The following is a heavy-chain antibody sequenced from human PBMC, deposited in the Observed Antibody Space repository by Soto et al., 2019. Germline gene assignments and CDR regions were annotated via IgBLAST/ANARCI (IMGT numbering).Heavy chain of an antibody. Sequence: PSQTLSLTCAISGDSVSSNSAAWNWIRQSPSRGLEWLGRTYYRSKWYNDYAVSVKSRITINPDTSKNQFSLQLNSVTPEDTAVYYCARDGRGIVGDTTHYYYGMDVWGQGTTVTVSS. J-gene: IGHJ6*02. D-gene: IGHD1-26*01. CDR1: GDSVSSNSAA. CDR3: ARDGRGIVGDTTHYYYGMDV. V-gene: IGHV6-1*01. CDR2: TYYRSKWYN.